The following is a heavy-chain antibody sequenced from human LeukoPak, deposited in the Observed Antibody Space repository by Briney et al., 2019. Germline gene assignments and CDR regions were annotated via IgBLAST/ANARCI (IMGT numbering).Heavy chain of an antibody. D-gene: IGHD3-3*01. V-gene: IGHV3-15*01. CDR1: VFSFTSAW. Sequence: GGSLRLSCAASVFSFTSAWMVWVRQAPGKGLEWVGRIQSNLDGGTTDFAAPVKGRFTISRDDLARTVYLEMNNLKADDTGVYHCTTDFSHVDFSSGYYSYWGQGSLVTVSS. CDR3: TTDFSHVDFSSGYYSY. CDR2: IQSNLDGGTT. J-gene: IGHJ4*02.